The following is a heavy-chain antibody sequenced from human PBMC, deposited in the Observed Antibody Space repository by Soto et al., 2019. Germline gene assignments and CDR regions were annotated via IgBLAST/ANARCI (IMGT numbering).Heavy chain of an antibody. CDR2: IHYSGNT. J-gene: IGHJ4*02. Sequence: SETLSLTCTVSGVSISVNSYYWGWIRQPPGKGLEWVGSIHYSGNTNYSPSLESRVTISVDTSKNQFSLKLTSVTAADTAVYYCARDKITGLFDYWGQGTLVTVSS. CDR3: ARDKITGLFDY. V-gene: IGHV4-39*07. CDR1: GVSISVNSYY. D-gene: IGHD2-8*02.